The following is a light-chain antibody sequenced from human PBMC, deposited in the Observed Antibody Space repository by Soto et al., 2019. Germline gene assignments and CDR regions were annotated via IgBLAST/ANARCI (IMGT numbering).Light chain of an antibody. J-gene: IGKJ3*01. CDR1: QSVSSN. CDR3: QQYNNWPVT. Sequence: EIVMTQSPATLSVSPGERATLSCRASQSVSSNLAWYQQKPGQAPRLLIYDASTRATGIPARFSGSGSGTEFTLTISSLQYEDFAVYYCQQYNNWPVTFGPATKVDIK. V-gene: IGKV3-15*01. CDR2: DAS.